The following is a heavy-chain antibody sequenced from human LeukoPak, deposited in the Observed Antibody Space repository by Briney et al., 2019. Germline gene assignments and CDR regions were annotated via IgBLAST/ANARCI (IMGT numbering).Heavy chain of an antibody. Sequence: GGSLRLSCAASGFTFSSYWMSWVRQAPGKGLEWVANIKQDGSEKYYVDSVKGRFTISRDNAKNSLYLQMNSLRAEDTAVYYCARDRFYKYYYYYGMDVWGQGTTVTVSS. CDR1: GFTFSSYW. V-gene: IGHV3-7*01. CDR3: ARDRFYKYYYYYGMDV. CDR2: IKQDGSEK. J-gene: IGHJ6*02. D-gene: IGHD5-24*01.